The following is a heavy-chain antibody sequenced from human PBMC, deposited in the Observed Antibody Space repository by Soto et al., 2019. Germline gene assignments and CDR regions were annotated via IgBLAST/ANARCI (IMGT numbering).Heavy chain of an antibody. V-gene: IGHV4-30-4*01. Sequence: SETLSLTCTVSGGSISSGDYYWSWIRQPPGKGLEWIGYIYYSGGTYYNPSLKSRVTISVDTSKNQFSLKLSSVTAADTAVYYCARLVQLLQGRWFDPRGQGTLVTVSS. CDR3: ARLVQLLQGRWFDP. J-gene: IGHJ5*02. CDR2: IYYSGGT. CDR1: GGSISSGDYY. D-gene: IGHD2-15*01.